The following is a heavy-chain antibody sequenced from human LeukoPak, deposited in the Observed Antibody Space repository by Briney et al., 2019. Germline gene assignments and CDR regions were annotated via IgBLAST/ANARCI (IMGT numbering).Heavy chain of an antibody. CDR2: IIPIFGVA. J-gene: IGHJ6*03. CDR3: ARPSHSDSRSWTDYYYYMDV. Sequence: SVTVSFTSSVCTFITSSISWVGQAPGQGREGMGAIIPIFGVADYAQKFQGRVTITADESTSTVYLELSSLTSEDTGFYYCARPSHSDSRSWTDYYYYMDVWGKGTTVTVSS. CDR1: VCTFITSS. D-gene: IGHD1-26*01. V-gene: IGHV1-69*13.